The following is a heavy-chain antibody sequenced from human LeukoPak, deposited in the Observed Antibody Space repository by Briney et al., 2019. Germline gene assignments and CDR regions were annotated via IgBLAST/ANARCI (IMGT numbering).Heavy chain of an antibody. J-gene: IGHJ4*02. CDR2: IYYSGST. Sequence: SETLSLTCTVSGGSISSYYWSWIRQPPGKGLEWIGYIYYSGSTNYNPSLKSRVTISVDTSKNQFSLKLSSVTAADTAVYYCARVGGIAAAGTPFFDCWGQGTLVTVSS. CDR1: GGSISSYY. V-gene: IGHV4-59*01. CDR3: ARVGGIAAAGTPFFDC. D-gene: IGHD6-13*01.